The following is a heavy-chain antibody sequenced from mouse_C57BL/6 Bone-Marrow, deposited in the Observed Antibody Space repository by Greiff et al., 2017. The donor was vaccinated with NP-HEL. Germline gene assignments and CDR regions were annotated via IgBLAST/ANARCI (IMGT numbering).Heavy chain of an antibody. CDR3: ARSRLRRVAWFAY. CDR2: IYPGSGNP. V-gene: IGHV1-76*01. CDR1: GYTFTDYY. Sequence: VQLQQSGAELVRPGASVKLSCKAPGYTFTDYYINWVKQRPGQGLEWIARIYPGSGNPYYNEKFKGKATLTAEKSSSTAYMQLSSLTSEDSAVYFCARSRLRRVAWFAYWGQGTLVTVSA. D-gene: IGHD2-4*01. J-gene: IGHJ3*01.